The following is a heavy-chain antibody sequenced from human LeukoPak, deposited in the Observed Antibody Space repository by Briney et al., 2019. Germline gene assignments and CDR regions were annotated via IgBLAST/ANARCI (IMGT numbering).Heavy chain of an antibody. CDR3: ARGPSRIMITFGGVIGPTFDY. CDR2: INHTGTT. V-gene: IGHV4-34*01. J-gene: IGHJ4*02. CDR1: GGSFREYY. D-gene: IGHD3-16*02. Sequence: SETLSLTCAVYGGSFREYYWNWIRQSPGKGLEWIGEINHTGTTNYNPSLKSPVTMSVDTSKNQFSLKITSVTAADTAVYYCARGPSRIMITFGGVIGPTFDYWGQGTLVTVSS.